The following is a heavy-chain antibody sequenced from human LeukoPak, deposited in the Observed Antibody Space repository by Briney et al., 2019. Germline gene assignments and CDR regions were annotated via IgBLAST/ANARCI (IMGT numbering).Heavy chain of an antibody. CDR1: GFTFSTYW. CDR3: ASGYSSGWYVIDY. Sequence: PGGSLRLSCVASGFTFSTYWMSWVRQAPGKGLEWVANIKQDGSEKYYVDSEKGRFTISRDNAKNSLYLQMNSLRAEDTAVYYCASGYSSGWYVIDYWGQGTLVTVSS. CDR2: IKQDGSEK. D-gene: IGHD6-19*01. J-gene: IGHJ4*02. V-gene: IGHV3-7*01.